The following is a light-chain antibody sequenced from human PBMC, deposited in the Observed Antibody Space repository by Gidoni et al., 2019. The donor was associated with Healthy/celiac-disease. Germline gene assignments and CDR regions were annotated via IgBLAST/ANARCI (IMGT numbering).Light chain of an antibody. V-gene: IGKV1-33*01. CDR1: QDISNY. CDR3: QQYDNLPRT. Sequence: DIQMTQSPSSLSASVGDRVTSTCQASQDISNYLNWYQQKPGKAPKLLIYDASNLETGVPSRFSGSGSATDFTFTISSLQPEDIATYYCQQYDNLPRTFGQGTKLEIK. J-gene: IGKJ2*01. CDR2: DAS.